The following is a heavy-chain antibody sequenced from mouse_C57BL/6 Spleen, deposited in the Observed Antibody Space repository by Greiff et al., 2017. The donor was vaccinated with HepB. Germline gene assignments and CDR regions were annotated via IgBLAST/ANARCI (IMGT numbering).Heavy chain of an antibody. V-gene: IGHV1-15*01. CDR1: GYTFTDYE. CDR3: TRRANYYYYAMDY. Sequence: QVQLQQSGAELVRPGASVTLSCKASGYTFTDYEMHWVKQTPVHGLEWIGAIDPETGGTAYNQKFKGKARLTADKSSSTAYMELRSLTSEDSAVYYCTRRANYYYYAMDYWGQGTSVTVSS. CDR2: IDPETGGT. D-gene: IGHD1-3*01. J-gene: IGHJ4*01.